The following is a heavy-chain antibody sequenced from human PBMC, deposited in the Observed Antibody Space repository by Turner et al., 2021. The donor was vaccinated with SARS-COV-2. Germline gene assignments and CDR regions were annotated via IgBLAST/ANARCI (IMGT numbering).Heavy chain of an antibody. CDR1: GGSISNSSYC. CDR3: ARSRLSGVDDY. Sequence: QLQLQESGPGLVKPSETLSLTCTVPGGSISNSSYCWGWIRQPPGKGLEWIGSMYYRGSTYYNPSLKSRVTISVDTSKNQFSLKLSSVTAADTAVYYCARSRLSGVDDYWGQGTLVTVSS. J-gene: IGHJ4*02. D-gene: IGHD3-3*01. CDR2: MYYRGST. V-gene: IGHV4-39*01.